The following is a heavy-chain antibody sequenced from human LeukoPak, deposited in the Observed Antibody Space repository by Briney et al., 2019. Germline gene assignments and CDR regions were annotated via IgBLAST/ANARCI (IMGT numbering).Heavy chain of an antibody. Sequence: AASVKVSCKASGYTFTSYDINWVRQATGQGLEWMGWMNPNSGNSGYAQKFQGRVTMTRNTSISTAYMEVSSLRSEDTAVYYCARMQAGSYRKAFDYWGQGTLVTVSS. V-gene: IGHV1-8*02. D-gene: IGHD3-10*01. CDR3: ARMQAGSYRKAFDY. CDR1: GYTFTSYD. J-gene: IGHJ4*02. CDR2: MNPNSGNS.